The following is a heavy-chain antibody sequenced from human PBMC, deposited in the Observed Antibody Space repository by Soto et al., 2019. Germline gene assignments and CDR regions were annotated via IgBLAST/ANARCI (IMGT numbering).Heavy chain of an antibody. V-gene: IGHV1-3*01. CDR2: INAGNGNT. Sequence: QVQLVQSGAEVKKPGASVKVSCMASGYTFTTYGIQWVRQAPGQRLEGMGWINAGNGNTKYSQKFQGRVTITRDTSASTVYMELSSLRSEDTAVYYCAKDLVGGGLDYWGQGTLVTVSS. CDR3: AKDLVGGGLDY. J-gene: IGHJ4*02. D-gene: IGHD3-9*01. CDR1: GYTFTTYG.